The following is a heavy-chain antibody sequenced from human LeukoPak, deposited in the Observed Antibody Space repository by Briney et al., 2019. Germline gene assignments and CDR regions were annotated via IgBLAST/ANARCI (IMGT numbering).Heavy chain of an antibody. J-gene: IGHJ4*02. V-gene: IGHV1-46*01. Sequence: GASVKASCKASGYTGYYMHWVRQAPGQGLEWMGIINPSGGSTSYAQKFQGRVTMTRDTSTSTVYMELSSLRSEDTAVYYCARDPRIVGLVRRSFDYWGQGTLVTVSS. D-gene: IGHD6-19*01. CDR2: INPSGGST. CDR1: GYTGYY. CDR3: ARDPRIVGLVRRSFDY.